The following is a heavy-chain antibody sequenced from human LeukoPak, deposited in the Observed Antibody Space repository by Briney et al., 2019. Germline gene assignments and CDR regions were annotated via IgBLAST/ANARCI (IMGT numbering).Heavy chain of an antibody. CDR3: ARRILLWFGELSQAAPFDY. V-gene: IGHV4-38-2*02. CDR1: GYSIKSDYY. J-gene: IGHJ4*02. Sequence: SETLSLTCTVSGYSIKSDYYWGWIRQPPGKGLEWIGNIYHSGSTYYNPSLKSRVTISVDTSKNQFSLKLNSVTAADTAVYYCARRILLWFGELSQAAPFDYWGQGALVTVSS. D-gene: IGHD3-10*01. CDR2: IYHSGST.